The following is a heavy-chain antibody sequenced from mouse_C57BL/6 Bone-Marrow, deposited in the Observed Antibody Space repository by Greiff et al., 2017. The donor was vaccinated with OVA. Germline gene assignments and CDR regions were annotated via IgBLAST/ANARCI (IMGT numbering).Heavy chain of an antibody. Sequence: QVQLQQPGAELVKPGASVTMSCKASGYTFTSYWITWVKQRPGQGLEWIGDIYPGSGSTNYNEKFKSKATLTVDTSSSTAYMQLSSLTSEDSAVYYCARDPYYYAMDYWGQGTSVTGSA. CDR1: GYTFTSYW. J-gene: IGHJ4*01. CDR3: ARDPYYYAMDY. CDR2: IYPGSGST. V-gene: IGHV1-55*01.